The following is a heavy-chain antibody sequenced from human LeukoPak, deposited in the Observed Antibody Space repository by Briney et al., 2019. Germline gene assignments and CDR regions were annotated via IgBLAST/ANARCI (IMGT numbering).Heavy chain of an antibody. CDR1: GYTLTELS. V-gene: IGHV1-24*01. CDR3: ATDRRRRGYSYGYGAPFDY. CDR2: FDPEDGET. J-gene: IGHJ4*03. Sequence: ASVTVSCKVSGYTLTELSMHWVRQAPGKGLEWMGGFDPEDGETIYAQKFQGRVTMTEDTSTDTAYMELSSLRSEDTAVYYCATDRRRRGYSYGYGAPFDYWGQGTTVTVSS. D-gene: IGHD5-18*01.